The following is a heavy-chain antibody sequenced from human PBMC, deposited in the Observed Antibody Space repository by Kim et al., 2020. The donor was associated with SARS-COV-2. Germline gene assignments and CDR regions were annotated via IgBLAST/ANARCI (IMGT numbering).Heavy chain of an antibody. Sequence: GGSLRLSCAASGFTFSSYAMRWVRQAPGKGLEWVSVIYSGGSSTYYADSVKGRFTISRDNSKNTLYLQMNSLRAEDTALYYCAKDSRLGYCSGGSCHPDAFDIWGQGTMVTVSS. CDR1: GFTFSSYA. CDR3: AKDSRLGYCSGGSCHPDAFDI. CDR2: IYSGGSST. D-gene: IGHD2-15*01. J-gene: IGHJ3*02. V-gene: IGHV3-23*03.